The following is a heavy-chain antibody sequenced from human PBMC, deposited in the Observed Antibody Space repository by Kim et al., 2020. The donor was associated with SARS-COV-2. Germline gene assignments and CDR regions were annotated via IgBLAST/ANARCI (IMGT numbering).Heavy chain of an antibody. V-gene: IGHV3-30*03. CDR2: ISYHGKNE. D-gene: IGHD5-18*01. CDR1: GFDFSYYG. CDR3: ARDRNRCGYGCNPSYAMDV. J-gene: IGHJ6*02. Sequence: GGSLRLSCVASGFDFSYYGMHWVRQAPGKGLEWLTMISYHGKNEYYTDSVKGRFIISRDNSENALYLDLSSLRIEDTAVYYCARDRNRCGYGCNPSYAMDVWGQGTTVTVSS.